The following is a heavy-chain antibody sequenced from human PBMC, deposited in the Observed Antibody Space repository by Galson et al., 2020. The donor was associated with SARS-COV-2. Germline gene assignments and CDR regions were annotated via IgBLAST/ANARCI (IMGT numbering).Heavy chain of an antibody. D-gene: IGHD7-27*01. CDR1: GLLFDAHA. J-gene: IGHJ2*01. V-gene: IGHV3-9*01. CDR2: LNWNSGTL. CDR3: ATVGLWGGSWYFDL. Sequence: SLRIYCDAFGLLFDAHAMHRVRPVSRKRMEWLQGLNWNSGTLGYPDSVRGRFIISRDNTNNSLYLQMNNLRLEDTATYYCATVGLWGGSWYFDLWGRCTPVAVSS.